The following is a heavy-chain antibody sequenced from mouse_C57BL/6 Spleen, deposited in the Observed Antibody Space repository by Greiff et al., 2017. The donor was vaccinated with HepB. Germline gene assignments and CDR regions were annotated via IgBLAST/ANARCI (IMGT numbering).Heavy chain of an antibody. CDR1: GYAFTNYL. CDR3: ARLSHYAMDY. V-gene: IGHV1-54*01. Sequence: VQVVESGAELVRPGTSVKVSCKASGYAFTNYLIEWVKQRPGQGLEWIGVINPGSGGTNYNEKFKGKATLTADKSSSTAYMQLSSLTSEDSAVYFCARLSHYAMDYWGQGTSVTVSS. J-gene: IGHJ4*01. CDR2: INPGSGGT.